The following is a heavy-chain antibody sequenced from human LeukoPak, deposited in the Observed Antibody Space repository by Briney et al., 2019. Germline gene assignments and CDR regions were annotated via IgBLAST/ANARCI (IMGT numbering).Heavy chain of an antibody. J-gene: IGHJ3*02. V-gene: IGHV1-46*01. CDR1: GYTFTNYY. D-gene: IGHD5-24*01. CDR2: INPGGGNT. Sequence: GASVKVSCKASGYTFTNYYMHWVRQAPGQGLEWMGLINPGGGNTNYAQNFQGRVTMTRDTSTSTVYMKLSSLRSEDTAIYYCARIRDGYNDAYDIWGQGTVVTVPS. CDR3: ARIRDGYNDAYDI.